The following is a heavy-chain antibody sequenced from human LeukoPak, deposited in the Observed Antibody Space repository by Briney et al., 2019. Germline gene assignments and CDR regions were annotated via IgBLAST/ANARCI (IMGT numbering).Heavy chain of an antibody. V-gene: IGHV4-30-2*01. Sequence: SETLSLTCTVSGGSISSGGYYWSRIRQPPGKGLEWIGYIYHSGSTYYNPSLKSRVTISVDRSKNQFSLKLSSVTAADTAVYYCARDPPDPWGQGTLVTVSS. J-gene: IGHJ5*02. CDR2: IYHSGST. CDR1: GGSISSGGYY. CDR3: ARDPPDP.